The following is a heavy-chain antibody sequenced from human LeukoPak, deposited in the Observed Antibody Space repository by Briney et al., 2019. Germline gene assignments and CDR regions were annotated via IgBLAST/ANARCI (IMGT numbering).Heavy chain of an antibody. J-gene: IGHJ5*02. CDR3: ARAARITIFGVVTATSWFDP. CDR1: GGSISSYY. D-gene: IGHD3-3*01. CDR2: IYTSGST. V-gene: IGHV4-4*09. Sequence: PSETLSLTCTVSGGSISSYYWSWIRQPAGKGLEWIGYIYTSGSTNYNPSLKSRVTISVDTSKNQFSLKLSSVTAADTAVYYCARAARITIFGVVTATSWFDPWGQGTLVTVSS.